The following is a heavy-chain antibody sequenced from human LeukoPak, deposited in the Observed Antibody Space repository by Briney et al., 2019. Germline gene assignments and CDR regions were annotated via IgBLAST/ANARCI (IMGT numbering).Heavy chain of an antibody. CDR2: IYISGST. CDR3: ATTTIRLGY. CDR1: GDSISSGSYY. D-gene: IGHD1-26*01. J-gene: IGHJ4*02. Sequence: PSETLSLTCTVSGDSISSGSYYWSWIRQPAGKGLEWIGRIYISGSTNYNPSLKSRVTISVDTSKNEFSLKLSSVTAADTAVYYCATTTIRLGYWGQGTLVTVSS. V-gene: IGHV4-61*02.